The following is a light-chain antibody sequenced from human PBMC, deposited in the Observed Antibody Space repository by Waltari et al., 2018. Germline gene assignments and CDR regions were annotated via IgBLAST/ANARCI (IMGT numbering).Light chain of an antibody. CDR3: QQSYITPYT. CDR1: QRITGH. Sequence: TCRANQRITGHLNGFQQQPGRAPKPLNHTASSLESGVPSRVSGSGSGTHFTLTISSLQPEDFSTYFCQQSYITPYTVGQWTKLEI. CDR2: TAS. J-gene: IGKJ2*01. V-gene: IGKV1-39*01.